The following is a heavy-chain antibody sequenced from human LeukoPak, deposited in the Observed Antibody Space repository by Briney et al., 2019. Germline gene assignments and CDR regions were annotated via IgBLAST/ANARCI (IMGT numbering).Heavy chain of an antibody. J-gene: IGHJ4*02. CDR1: GFTFSSYG. CDR2: ISYDGSNK. D-gene: IGHD3-10*01. Sequence: PGGSLRLSCAASGFTFSSYGMHWVRQVPGKGLEWVAVISYDGSNKYYADSVKGRFTISRDNSKNTLYLQMNSLRAEGTAVYYCAKGGHYYGSGSYVPYPPHLDFDYWGQGTLVTVSS. CDR3: AKGGHYYGSGSYVPYPPHLDFDY. V-gene: IGHV3-30*18.